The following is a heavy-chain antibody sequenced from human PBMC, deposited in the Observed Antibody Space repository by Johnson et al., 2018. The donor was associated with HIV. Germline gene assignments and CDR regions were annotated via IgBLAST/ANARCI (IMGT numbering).Heavy chain of an antibody. V-gene: IGHV3-15*01. CDR1: GLTFSNAW. CDR3: TTAASSSWYGEDAFDI. D-gene: IGHD6-13*01. CDR2: IKSKTDGGTT. Sequence: VQLVESGGGLVKPGGSLRLSCAASGLTFSNAWMSWVRQAPGKGLEWVGRIKSKTDGGTTDYAAPVKGRFTISRDDSKNTLYLQMNSLKTEDTAVYYCTTAASSSWYGEDAFDIRGQGTMVTVSS. J-gene: IGHJ3*02.